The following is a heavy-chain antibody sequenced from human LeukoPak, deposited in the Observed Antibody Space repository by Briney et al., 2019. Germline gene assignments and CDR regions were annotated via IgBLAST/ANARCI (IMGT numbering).Heavy chain of an antibody. CDR2: INHSGST. D-gene: IGHD5-18*01. Sequence: SETLSLTCAVYGGSFSGYYLSWIRQPPGKGLEWIGEINHSGSTNYNPSLKSRVTISVDTSKNQFSLKLSSVTAADTAVYYCASPRGYSYGWYYFDYWGQGTLVTVSS. CDR1: GGSFSGYY. J-gene: IGHJ4*02. CDR3: ASPRGYSYGWYYFDY. V-gene: IGHV4-34*01.